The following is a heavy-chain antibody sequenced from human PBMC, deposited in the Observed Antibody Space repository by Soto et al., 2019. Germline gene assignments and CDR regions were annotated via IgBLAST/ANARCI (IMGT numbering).Heavy chain of an antibody. Sequence: GGSLRLSCAASGFTFSSYGMHWVRQAPGKGLEWVAVIWYDGSNKYYADSVKGRFTISRDNSKNTLYLQMNSLRAEDTAVYYCARQSYYDFWSGYYHRYFDYWGQGTLVTVSS. J-gene: IGHJ4*02. CDR1: GFTFSSYG. V-gene: IGHV3-33*01. CDR2: IWYDGSNK. CDR3: ARQSYYDFWSGYYHRYFDY. D-gene: IGHD3-3*01.